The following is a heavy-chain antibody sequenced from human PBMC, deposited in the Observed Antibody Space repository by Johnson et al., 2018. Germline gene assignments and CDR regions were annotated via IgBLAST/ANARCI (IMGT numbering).Heavy chain of an antibody. CDR3: ARADYGDYSGYFQH. D-gene: IGHD4-17*01. J-gene: IGHJ1*01. CDR1: GFTFSSYG. Sequence: QVQLVESGGGVVQPGRSLRLSCAASGFTFSSYGMHWVRQAPGKGPEWVAVIWYDGSNKYYADSVKGRFTISRDNSKNTLYLQMNSLRAEDTAVYYCARADYGDYSGYFQHWGQGTLVTVSS. V-gene: IGHV3-33*01. CDR2: IWYDGSNK.